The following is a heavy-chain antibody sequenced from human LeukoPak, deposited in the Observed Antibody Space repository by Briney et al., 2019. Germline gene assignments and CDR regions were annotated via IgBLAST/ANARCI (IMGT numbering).Heavy chain of an antibody. CDR2: ISGSSGYI. CDR3: ARVGGHCTSTSCPPPDY. Sequence: GGSLRLSCAASRFTFSSYTMNWVRQAPGKGLEWVSSISGSSGYIYYADSVKGRFTISRDNAKNSLYLQMNSLRAEDTAVYYCARVGGHCTSTSCPPPDYWGQGTLVTVSS. D-gene: IGHD2-2*01. V-gene: IGHV3-21*01. J-gene: IGHJ4*02. CDR1: RFTFSSYT.